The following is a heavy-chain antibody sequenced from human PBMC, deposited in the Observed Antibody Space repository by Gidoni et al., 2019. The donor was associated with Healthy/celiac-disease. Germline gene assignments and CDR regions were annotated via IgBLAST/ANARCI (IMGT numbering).Heavy chain of an antibody. Sequence: EVQLVESGGGLVKPGGSLRLSCSASGFTFSSDSMNWVRQAPGKGLEWVSSISSSSSYIYYADSVKGRFTISRDNAKNSLYLQMNSLRAEDTAVYYCARDHDYRELYFDYWGQGTLVTVSS. CDR3: ARDHDYRELYFDY. J-gene: IGHJ4*02. D-gene: IGHD4-4*01. CDR1: GFTFSSDS. CDR2: ISSSSSYI. V-gene: IGHV3-21*01.